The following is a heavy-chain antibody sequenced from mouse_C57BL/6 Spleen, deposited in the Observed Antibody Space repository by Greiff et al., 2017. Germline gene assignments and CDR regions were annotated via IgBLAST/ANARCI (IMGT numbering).Heavy chain of an antibody. CDR2: INPNNGGT. Sequence: EVQLQQSGPELVKPGASVKISCKASGYTFTDYYMNWVKQSHGKSLEWIGDINPNNGGTSYNQKFKGKATLTVDKSSSTAYMELRSLTSEDSAVYYCARWGGTLSYWGQGTLVTVSA. D-gene: IGHD4-1*01. J-gene: IGHJ3*01. CDR1: GYTFTDYY. CDR3: ARWGGTLSY. V-gene: IGHV1-26*01.